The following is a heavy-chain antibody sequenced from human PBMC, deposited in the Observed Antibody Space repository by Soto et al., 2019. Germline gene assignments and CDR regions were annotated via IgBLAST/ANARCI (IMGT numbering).Heavy chain of an antibody. CDR1: GYTFTSYA. V-gene: IGHV1-3*01. D-gene: IGHD3-10*01. CDR3: ARSSLWFGVLYWFGP. CDR2: INPDSGNT. J-gene: IGHJ5*02. Sequence: ASVKVSCKASGYTFTSYAMHWVRQAPGQGLERMGWINPDSGNTEYAQKFQGRVTMTRNTSTSTAYMELSSLRSEDTAVYYCARSSLWFGVLYWFGPWGQGTLVTVPS.